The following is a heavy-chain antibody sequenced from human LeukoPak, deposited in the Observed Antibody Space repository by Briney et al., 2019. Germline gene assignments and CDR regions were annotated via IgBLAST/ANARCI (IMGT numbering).Heavy chain of an antibody. D-gene: IGHD3-22*01. Sequence: SVKVSCKASGGTFSSYAISWVRQAPGQGLEWMGGIIPIFGTANYAQKFQGRVTITTDESTSTAYMELSSLRSEDTAVYYCARPRSGYYDSSGYSNDVFDIWGQGTMVTVSS. CDR1: GGTFSSYA. V-gene: IGHV1-69*05. CDR2: IIPIFGTA. CDR3: ARPRSGYYDSSGYSNDVFDI. J-gene: IGHJ3*02.